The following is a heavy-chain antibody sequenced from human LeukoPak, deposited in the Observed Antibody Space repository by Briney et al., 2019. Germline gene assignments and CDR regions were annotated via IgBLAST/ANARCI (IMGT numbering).Heavy chain of an antibody. CDR2: ISSSSSTI. J-gene: IGHJ4*02. D-gene: IGHD3-3*01. CDR3: ARDNTYYDFWSGYYIFDY. Sequence: GGSLRLPCAASGFTFSSYSMNWVRQAPGKGLEWVSYISSSSSTIYYADSVKGRFTISRDNAKNSLYLQMNSLRAEDTAVYYCARDNTYYDFWSGYYIFDYWGQGTLVTVSS. V-gene: IGHV3-48*01. CDR1: GFTFSSYS.